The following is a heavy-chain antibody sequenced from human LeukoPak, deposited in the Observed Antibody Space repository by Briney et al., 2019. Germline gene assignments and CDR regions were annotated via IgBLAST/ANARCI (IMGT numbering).Heavy chain of an antibody. Sequence: GGSLRLSCAASGFTFSSYSMNWVRQAPGKGLEWVSSISSSSSYIYYADSVKGRFTISRDNSKNTLYLQMNSLRAEDTAVYYCAKDPTTVTTPSRDDYWGQGTLVTVSP. CDR2: ISSSSSYI. J-gene: IGHJ4*02. V-gene: IGHV3-21*04. D-gene: IGHD4-17*01. CDR3: AKDPTTVTTPSRDDY. CDR1: GFTFSSYS.